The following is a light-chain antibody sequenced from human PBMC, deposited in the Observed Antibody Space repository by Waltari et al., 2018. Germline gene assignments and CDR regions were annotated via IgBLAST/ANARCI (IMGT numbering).Light chain of an antibody. CDR1: SSNIGSNY. J-gene: IGLJ2*01. CDR3: AAWDDSLSAVV. V-gene: IGLV1-47*01. Sequence: QSVLTQPPSASGTPGQRVTISCSGSSSNIGSNYVYWYQQLPGTAPKPLSYRNNQRPSGVPDRFSGSQSGTSASLAISGLRSEDEADYYCAAWDDSLSAVVFGGGTKLTVL. CDR2: RNN.